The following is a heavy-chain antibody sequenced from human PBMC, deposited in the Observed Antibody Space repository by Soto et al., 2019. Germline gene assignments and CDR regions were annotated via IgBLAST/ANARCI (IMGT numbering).Heavy chain of an antibody. Sequence: KPSETLSLTCTVSSGSITSSRYYWGWIRQPPGKGLQWIGSIYYTETTHYNPSLKSRVSISIERSKNQFSLRVTSVTAADTATYYCARLGCGGGSCYHVEFYAMDVWGQGPTVTVSS. J-gene: IGHJ6*02. CDR3: ARLGCGGGSCYHVEFYAMDV. CDR2: IYYTETT. D-gene: IGHD2-2*01. V-gene: IGHV4-39*01. CDR1: SGSITSSRYY.